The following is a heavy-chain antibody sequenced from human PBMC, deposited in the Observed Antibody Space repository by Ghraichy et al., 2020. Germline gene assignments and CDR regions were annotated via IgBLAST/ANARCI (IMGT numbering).Heavy chain of an antibody. CDR2: INHSGST. D-gene: IGHD3-3*01. CDR1: GGSFSGYY. J-gene: IGHJ6*02. V-gene: IGHV4-34*01. Sequence: SETLSLTCAVYGGSFSGYYWSWIRQPPGKGLEWIGEINHSGSTNYNPSLKSRVTISVDTSKNQFSLKLSSVTAADTAVYYCARMYYDFWSGYDPYYYGMDVWGQGTTVTVSS. CDR3: ARMYYDFWSGYDPYYYGMDV.